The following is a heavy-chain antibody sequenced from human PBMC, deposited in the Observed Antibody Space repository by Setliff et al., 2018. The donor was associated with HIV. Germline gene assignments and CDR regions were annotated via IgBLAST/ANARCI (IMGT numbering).Heavy chain of an antibody. D-gene: IGHD3-22*01. J-gene: IGHJ4*02. Sequence: PSETLSLTCTVSGDSISSGGHYWSWIRQPPGKGLEWIGYIYYSGSTYYNPSLRSRVTISTDTSKNQFSLKLTSVTAADTAVYYCARRGYFDSSGFFDYWGQGTLVTVSS. CDR3: ARRGYFDSSGFFDY. V-gene: IGHV4-31*03. CDR2: IYYSGST. CDR1: GDSISSGGHY.